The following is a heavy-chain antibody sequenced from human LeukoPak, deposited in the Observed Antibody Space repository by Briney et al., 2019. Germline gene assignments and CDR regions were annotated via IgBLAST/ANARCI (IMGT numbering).Heavy chain of an antibody. J-gene: IGHJ6*03. D-gene: IGHD6-19*01. Sequence: GGSLRLSCAASGFTFSSYALHWVRQAPGKGLQYVSTINNNGGSTFYANSVKGRFTISRDNSKNTLYLQMGSLRAEDMAVYYCAKGYSSGWYYPMDVWGQGATVTVSS. CDR3: AKGYSSGWYYPMDV. V-gene: IGHV3-64*01. CDR2: INNNGGST. CDR1: GFTFSSYA.